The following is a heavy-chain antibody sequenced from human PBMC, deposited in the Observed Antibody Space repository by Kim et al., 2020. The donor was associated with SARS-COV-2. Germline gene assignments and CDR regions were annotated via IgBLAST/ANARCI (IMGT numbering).Heavy chain of an antibody. V-gene: IGHV3-30-3*01. D-gene: IGHD3-10*01. CDR3: ARDGLYSITMVRGVRTLTNPFDY. CDR2: ISYDGSNK. J-gene: IGHJ4*02. Sequence: GGSLRLSCAASGFTFSSYAMHWVHQAPGKGLEWVAVISYDGSNKYYADSVKGRFTISRDNSKNTLYLQMNSLRAEDTAVYYRARDGLYSITMVRGVRTLTNPFDYWGQGTLVTVSS. CDR1: GFTFSSYA.